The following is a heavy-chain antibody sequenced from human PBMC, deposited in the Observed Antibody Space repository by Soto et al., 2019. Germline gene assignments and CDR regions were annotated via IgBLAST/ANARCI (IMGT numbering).Heavy chain of an antibody. CDR3: ARGPRYCSGGSCNWFDP. J-gene: IGHJ5*02. D-gene: IGHD2-15*01. Sequence: QVQLVQSGAEVKKPGASVKVSCKASGYTFTSYAMHWVRQAPGQRLEWMGWINAGNGNTKYSQKFQGRVTITRDTSASKAYMELSSLRSEDTAVYYCARGPRYCSGGSCNWFDPWGQGTLVTVSS. V-gene: IGHV1-3*01. CDR1: GYTFTSYA. CDR2: INAGNGNT.